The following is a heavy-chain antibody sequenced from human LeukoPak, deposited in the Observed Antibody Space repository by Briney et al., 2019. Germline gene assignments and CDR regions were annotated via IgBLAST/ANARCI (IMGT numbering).Heavy chain of an antibody. D-gene: IGHD3-10*01. CDR1: GGTFSSYA. CDR2: IVPIFGTA. V-gene: IGHV1-69*13. CDR3: LYGSGSYSDY. J-gene: IGHJ4*02. Sequence: SVKVSCKASGGTFSSYAISWARQAPGQGLEWMGGIVPIFGTANYAQKFQGRVTITADESTSTAYMELSSLRSEDTAVYYCLYGSGSYSDYWGQGTLVTVSS.